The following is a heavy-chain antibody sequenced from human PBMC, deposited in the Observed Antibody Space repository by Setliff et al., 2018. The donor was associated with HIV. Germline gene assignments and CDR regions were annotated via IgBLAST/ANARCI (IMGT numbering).Heavy chain of an antibody. Sequence: SETLSLTCTVSGDSVNDRSYFWGWIRQPPGKGLEWIGTFYYNGDFRYNPSLKSRVTISVDTSKNQFSLKLSSVTAADTAVYYCAREGSDSSALDYWGQGTLVTVSS. D-gene: IGHD3-22*01. V-gene: IGHV4-39*02. J-gene: IGHJ4*02. CDR2: FYYNGDF. CDR3: AREGSDSSALDY. CDR1: GDSVNDRSYF.